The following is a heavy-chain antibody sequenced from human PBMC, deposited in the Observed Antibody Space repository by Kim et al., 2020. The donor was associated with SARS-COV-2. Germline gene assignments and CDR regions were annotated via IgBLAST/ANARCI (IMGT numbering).Heavy chain of an antibody. CDR1: GFTFSSYA. J-gene: IGHJ4*02. V-gene: IGHV3-30*04. CDR2: ISYDGSNK. CDR3: ARTNSGSYFGAFDY. Sequence: GGSLRLSCAASGFTFSSYAMHWVRQAPGKGLEWVAVISYDGSNKYYADSVKGRFTISRDNSKNTLYLPMNSLRAEDTAVYYCARTNSGSYFGAFDYWGQGTLVTVSS. D-gene: IGHD1-26*01.